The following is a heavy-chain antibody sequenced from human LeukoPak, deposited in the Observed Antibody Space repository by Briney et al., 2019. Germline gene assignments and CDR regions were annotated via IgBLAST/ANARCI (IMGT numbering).Heavy chain of an antibody. CDR1: GFTFSNYS. CDR3: ARDRNCTGSSCYSNGMDV. D-gene: IGHD2-2*02. CDR2: ITSSSSYR. V-gene: IGHV3-21*01. Sequence: GGSLRLSCAASGFTFSNYSMNWVRQAPGKGLEWVSSITSSSSYRYFGDSVKGRFTISRDNAKNSLYRQMNSLRAEDTAVYLCARDRNCTGSSCYSNGMDVWGQGTTVTVSS. J-gene: IGHJ6*02.